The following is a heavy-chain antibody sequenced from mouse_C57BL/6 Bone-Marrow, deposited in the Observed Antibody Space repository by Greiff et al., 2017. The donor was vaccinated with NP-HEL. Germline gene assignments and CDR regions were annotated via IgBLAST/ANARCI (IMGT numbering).Heavy chain of an antibody. CDR2: ISNGGGST. D-gene: IGHD3-2*02. V-gene: IGHV5-12*01. CDR1: GFTFSDYY. Sequence: EVQVVESGGGLVQPGGSLKLSCAASGFTFSDYYMYWVRQTPEKRLEWVAYISNGGGSTYYPDTVKGRFTISRDNAKNTLYLQMSRLKSEDTAMYYCASSGLYYAMDYWGQGTSVTVSS. J-gene: IGHJ4*01. CDR3: ASSGLYYAMDY.